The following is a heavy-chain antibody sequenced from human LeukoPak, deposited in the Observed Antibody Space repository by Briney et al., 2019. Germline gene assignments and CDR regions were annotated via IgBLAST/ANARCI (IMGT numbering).Heavy chain of an antibody. CDR1: GFTFSSYA. J-gene: IGHJ2*01. V-gene: IGHV3-23*01. D-gene: IGHD3-16*01. CDR3: ADTGPAGDQVYWYFDL. CDR2: IGGTGGNT. Sequence: GGSLRLSCAASGFTFSSYAFRWVRQAPGKGREWVSTIGGTGGNTYHADSVKGRFTISRDNSKNNLYLQMNSLRLKSTTVSYWADTGPAGDQVYWYFDLWGRGTLVTVSS.